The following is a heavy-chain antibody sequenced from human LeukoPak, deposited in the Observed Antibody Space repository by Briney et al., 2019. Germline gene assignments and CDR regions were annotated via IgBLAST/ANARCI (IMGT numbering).Heavy chain of an antibody. CDR2: ISAYNGNT. J-gene: IGHJ6*03. Sequence: ASVKVSCKASGYTFTSYGISWVRQAPGQGLEWMGWISAYNGNTNYAQKLQGRVTMTTDTPTSTAYMELRSLRSDDTAVYYCARVVSSGWYLGPYYYYYMDVWGKGTTVTVSS. V-gene: IGHV1-18*01. CDR3: ARVVSSGWYLGPYYYYYMDV. D-gene: IGHD6-19*01. CDR1: GYTFTSYG.